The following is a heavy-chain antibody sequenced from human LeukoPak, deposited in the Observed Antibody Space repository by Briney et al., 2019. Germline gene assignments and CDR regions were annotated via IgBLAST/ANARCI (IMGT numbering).Heavy chain of an antibody. Sequence: ASVKVSCKTSGYIITTYSITWVRQAPGQGLEWMGWINTYNGNTNYAQKLQGRVTMTTDTSTSTAYMELRSLRSDDTAVYYCARVVTPSDDIVIVPAATCDYWGQGTLVTVSS. CDR2: INTYNGNT. CDR1: GYIITTYS. V-gene: IGHV1-18*01. J-gene: IGHJ4*02. D-gene: IGHD2-2*01. CDR3: ARVVTPSDDIVIVPAATCDY.